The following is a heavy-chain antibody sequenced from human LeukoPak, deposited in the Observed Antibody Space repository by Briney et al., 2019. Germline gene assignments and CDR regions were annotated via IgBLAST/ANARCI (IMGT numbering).Heavy chain of an antibody. Sequence: SETLSLTCTVSGGSISSYYWSWIRQPPGKGLEWIGYIYYSGSTNYNPTPKSRVTISVDTSKNQFSLKLSSVTAADTAVYYCARYLITMVRGVSGAFDYWGQGTLVTVSS. CDR3: ARYLITMVRGVSGAFDY. CDR1: GGSISSYY. D-gene: IGHD3-10*01. V-gene: IGHV4-59*01. J-gene: IGHJ4*02. CDR2: IYYSGST.